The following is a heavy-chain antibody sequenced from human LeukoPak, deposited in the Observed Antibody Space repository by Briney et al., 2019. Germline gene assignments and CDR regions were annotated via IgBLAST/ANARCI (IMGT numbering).Heavy chain of an antibody. Sequence: GASVKVSCKASGGTFSSYAISWVRQAPGQGLEWMGGIIPIFGTANYAQKFQGRVTITTDESTSTAYMELSSLRSEDTAVYYCAKSAGGIERFDYWGQGTLVTVSS. V-gene: IGHV1-69*05. D-gene: IGHD3-16*01. CDR3: AKSAGGIERFDY. CDR1: GGTFSSYA. J-gene: IGHJ4*02. CDR2: IIPIFGTA.